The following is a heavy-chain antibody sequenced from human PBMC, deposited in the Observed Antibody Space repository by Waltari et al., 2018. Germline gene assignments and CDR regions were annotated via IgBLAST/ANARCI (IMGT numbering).Heavy chain of an antibody. CDR2: INSGGNIM. Sequence: EVQLVESGGGVVQPGGSLRLACAASGLSCKTSEMNGFRQAPGEGLVLVSYINSGGNIMYYADSVKGRFTISRDNAHNSVYLQMNSLRPEDTALYYCAREAGVYYNIYYFDFWGQGTPVTVSS. J-gene: IGHJ4*02. D-gene: IGHD3-9*01. CDR1: GLSCKTSE. CDR3: AREAGVYYNIYYFDF. V-gene: IGHV3-48*03.